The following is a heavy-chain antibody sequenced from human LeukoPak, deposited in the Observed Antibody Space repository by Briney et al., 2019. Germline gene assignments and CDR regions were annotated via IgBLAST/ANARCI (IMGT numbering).Heavy chain of an antibody. CDR2: ISGDGTRT. J-gene: IGHJ4*02. D-gene: IGHD3-16*01. CDR3: AKWPEGAMDYFDY. Sequence: GGSLRLSCTASGFTFGDYALSWFRQAPVKGLEWVSAISGDGTRTYYADSVKGRFTISRDNSKNTLYLEMSSLRVEDTAIYYCAKWPEGAMDYFDYWGQGTLVTVSS. CDR1: GFTFGDYA. V-gene: IGHV3-23*01.